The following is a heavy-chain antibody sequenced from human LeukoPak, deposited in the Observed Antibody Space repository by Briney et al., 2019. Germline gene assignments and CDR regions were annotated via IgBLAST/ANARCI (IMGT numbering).Heavy chain of an antibody. D-gene: IGHD1-26*01. CDR1: GFTFSSYG. J-gene: IGHJ4*02. Sequence: PGGSLRLSCAASGFTFSSYGMSWVRQAPGKGLEWVSAITATSSSTHDADSVQGRFTISRDNSKNTLYLQMNSLRAEDTAVYYCAKLREWELPDLFDYWGQGTLVTVSS. V-gene: IGHV3-23*01. CDR2: ITATSSST. CDR3: AKLREWELPDLFDY.